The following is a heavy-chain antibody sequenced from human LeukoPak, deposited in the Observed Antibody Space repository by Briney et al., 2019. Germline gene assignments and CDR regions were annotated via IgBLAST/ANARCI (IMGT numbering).Heavy chain of an antibody. CDR2: IYTSGST. V-gene: IGHV4-61*02. D-gene: IGHD2-2*01. CDR1: GGSISSGSYY. CDR3: ARGRDIVVVPAAMRGPPYYYMDV. J-gene: IGHJ6*03. Sequence: SETLSLTCTVSGGSISSGSYYWSWIRQPAGKGLEWIGRIYTSGSTNYNPSLKSRVTISVDTSKNQFSLKLSSVTAADTAVYYCARGRDIVVVPAAMRGPPYYYMDVWGKGTTVTVSS.